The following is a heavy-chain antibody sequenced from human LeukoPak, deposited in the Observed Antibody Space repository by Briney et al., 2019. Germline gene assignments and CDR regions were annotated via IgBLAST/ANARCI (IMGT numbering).Heavy chain of an antibody. CDR3: ARGTLLVRGVMAYFDY. Sequence: SETLSLTCTVSGGSIGSGDYYWSWIRQPPGKGLEWIGYIYYSGSTYYNPSLKSRVTISVDTSKNQFSLKLSSVTAADTAVYYCARGTLLVRGVMAYFDYWGQGTLVTVSS. J-gene: IGHJ4*02. CDR1: GGSIGSGDYY. D-gene: IGHD3-10*01. V-gene: IGHV4-30-4*01. CDR2: IYYSGST.